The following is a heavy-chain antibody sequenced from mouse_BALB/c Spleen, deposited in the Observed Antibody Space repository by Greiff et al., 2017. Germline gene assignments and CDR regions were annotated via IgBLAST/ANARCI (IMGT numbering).Heavy chain of an antibody. J-gene: IGHJ4*01. CDR3: ARYDYDWAMDY. D-gene: IGHD2-4*01. V-gene: IGHV2-6-7*01. CDR1: GFSLTGYG. CDR2: IWGDGST. Sequence: VQLKESGPGLVAPSQSLSITCTVSGFSLTGYGVNWVRQPPGKGLEWLGMIWGDGSTDYNSALKSRLSISKDNSKSQVFLKMNSLQTDDTARYYCARYDYDWAMDYWGQGTSVTVSS.